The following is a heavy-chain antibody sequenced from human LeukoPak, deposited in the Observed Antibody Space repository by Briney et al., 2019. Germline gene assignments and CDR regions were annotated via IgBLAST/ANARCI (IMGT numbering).Heavy chain of an antibody. J-gene: IGHJ4*02. Sequence: GGSLRLSCAASGFTFDDYAMHWVRQAPGKGLEWVANTNEDGSEKYYVDSVKGRFTISRDNAKNSLYLQMNSLRAEDTAVYYCARRGSRFDYWGQGTLVAVSS. CDR3: ARRGSRFDY. CDR2: TNEDGSEK. CDR1: GFTFDDYA. V-gene: IGHV3-7*01. D-gene: IGHD3-16*01.